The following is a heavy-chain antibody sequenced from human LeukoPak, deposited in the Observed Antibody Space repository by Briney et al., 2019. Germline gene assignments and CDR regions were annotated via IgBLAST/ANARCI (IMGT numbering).Heavy chain of an antibody. D-gene: IGHD3-10*01. V-gene: IGHV4-59*01. J-gene: IGHJ4*02. Sequence: SETLSLTCTVSGGSIRFYYWSWIRQSPGKGLECIGYISYSGSTNYNPSLKSRVTISVDTSTNQFSLKLNSVTAADTAVYYCARVRYGSGSYYFDNWGQGTLVTVSS. CDR1: GGSIRFYY. CDR2: ISYSGST. CDR3: ARVRYGSGSYYFDN.